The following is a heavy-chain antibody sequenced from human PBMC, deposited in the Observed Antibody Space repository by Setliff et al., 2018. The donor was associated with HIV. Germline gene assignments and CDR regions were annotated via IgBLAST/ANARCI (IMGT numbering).Heavy chain of an antibody. J-gene: IGHJ4*02. V-gene: IGHV3-21*01. D-gene: IGHD1-26*01. CDR2: ISSSSRSK. CDR3: ATDCAVVGGTGSLDS. CDR1: GFTFSSYS. Sequence: GGSLRLSCAASGFTFSSYSMNWVRQAPGKGLEWVSSISSSSRSKYYADSVKGRFTISRDNAKNSLYLQMKSLRAEDTALYYCATDCAVVGGTGSLDSWGQGTLVTVSS.